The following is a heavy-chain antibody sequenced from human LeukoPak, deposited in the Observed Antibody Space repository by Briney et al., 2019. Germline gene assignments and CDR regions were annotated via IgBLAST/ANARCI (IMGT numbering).Heavy chain of an antibody. Sequence: ASVKVSCKASGYTFTGYSMHWVRQAPGQGLEWMGGIIPVFGTANYAQKFQGRVTITADESTSTAYMELSSLRSEDTAVYYCAHGGVMITFGGVIDPFDYWGQGNLVTVSS. D-gene: IGHD3-16*02. J-gene: IGHJ4*02. CDR1: GYTFTGYS. CDR3: AHGGVMITFGGVIDPFDY. V-gene: IGHV1-69*13. CDR2: IIPVFGTA.